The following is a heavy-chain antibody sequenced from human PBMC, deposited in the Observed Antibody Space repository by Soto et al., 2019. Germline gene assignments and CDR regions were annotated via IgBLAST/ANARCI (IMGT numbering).Heavy chain of an antibody. J-gene: IGHJ4*02. CDR2: IIPIFGTA. V-gene: IGHV1-69*13. CDR1: GGTFSSYA. Sequence: SVKVSCKASGGTFSSYAISWVRQAPGQGLEWMGGIIPIFGTANYAQKFQGRVTITADESTSTAYMELSSLRSEDTAVYYCGRGIGSSTEVFGYWGQGTLVTVSS. D-gene: IGHD2-2*01. CDR3: GRGIGSSTEVFGY.